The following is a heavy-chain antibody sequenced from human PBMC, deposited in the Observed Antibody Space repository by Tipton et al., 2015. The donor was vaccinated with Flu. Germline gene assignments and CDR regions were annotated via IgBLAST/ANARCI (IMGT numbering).Heavy chain of an antibody. V-gene: IGHV3-33*01. D-gene: IGHD3-9*01. J-gene: IGHJ4*02. CDR1: GFTFSSYA. CDR2: IWYVGSNK. CDR3: ARGYDILTDGGGYFDY. Sequence: SGFTFSSYAMHWVRQAPGKGLEWVAGIWYVGSNKYYADSVKGRLTISRDNSKNTLYLQMNSLRAEDTAVYYCARGYDILTDGGGYFDYWGQGTLVTVSS.